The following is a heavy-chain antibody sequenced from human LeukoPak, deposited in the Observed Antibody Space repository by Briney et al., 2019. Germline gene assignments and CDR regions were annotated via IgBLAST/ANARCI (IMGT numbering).Heavy chain of an antibody. CDR1: GFTFSSYA. CDR3: ARGDVLLWFGELLNP. CDR2: ISYDGSNK. V-gene: IGHV3-30*04. Sequence: GGSLRLSCAASGFTFSSYAMHWDRQAPGKGLEWVAVISYDGSNKYYADSVKGRFTISRDNSKNTLYLQMNSLRAEDTAVYYCARGDVLLWFGELLNPWGQGTLVTVSS. D-gene: IGHD3-10*01. J-gene: IGHJ5*02.